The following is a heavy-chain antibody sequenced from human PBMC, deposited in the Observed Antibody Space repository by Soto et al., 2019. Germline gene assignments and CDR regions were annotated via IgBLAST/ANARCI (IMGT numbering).Heavy chain of an antibody. Sequence: EVQLLESGGGLVQPGGSLRLSCAASGFTFSSYAMSWVRQAPGKGLEWVSAISGSGGSTYYADSVKGRFTISRDNSKNTLYLQMPSLRAEDTAVYYCAKEVDYGDYEGLYYFDYWGQGTLVTVSS. CDR2: ISGSGGST. CDR3: AKEVDYGDYEGLYYFDY. V-gene: IGHV3-23*01. D-gene: IGHD4-17*01. CDR1: GFTFSSYA. J-gene: IGHJ4*02.